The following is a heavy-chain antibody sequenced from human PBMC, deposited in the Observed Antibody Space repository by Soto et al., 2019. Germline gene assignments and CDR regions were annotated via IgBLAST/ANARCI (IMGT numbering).Heavy chain of an antibody. CDR1: GGTFSSYA. D-gene: IGHD1-26*01. CDR3: ASVGFP. V-gene: IGHV1-69*01. J-gene: IGHJ5*02. Sequence: QVQLVQSGAEVRKPGSSVKVSCKASGGTFSSYAISWVRQAPGQGLEWMGGIIPMFGTVKYAQKLQDRVTITADESTSTAYMELSSLRSEDTAMYYCASVGFPWGQGTLVNVSS. CDR2: IIPMFGTV.